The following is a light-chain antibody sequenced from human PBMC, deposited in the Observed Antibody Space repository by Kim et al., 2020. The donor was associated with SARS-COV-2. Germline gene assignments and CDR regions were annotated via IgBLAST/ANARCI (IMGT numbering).Light chain of an antibody. V-gene: IGKV1-5*03. CDR1: RDIIRSW. CDR3: QHFRT. J-gene: IGKJ2*01. Sequence: TLSASVGDRVTLTCRANRDIIRSWLAWYQQKPGKAPELLIYKAFTLQSGVPSRFSGSGSGTEFTLTISSLQPDDFATYYCQHFRTFGQGTKLEI. CDR2: KAF.